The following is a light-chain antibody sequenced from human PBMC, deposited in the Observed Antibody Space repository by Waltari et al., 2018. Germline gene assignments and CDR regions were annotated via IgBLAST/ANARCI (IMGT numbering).Light chain of an antibody. Sequence: QSALTQPASVSGSPGQSITISCAGTSSDVGSYNSVSWYQQHPGKAPNLMIYEVSNRPSGVANRFPGSKSGNTASLTISGLQAEDEADYYCSSYTRSSTLHVFGGGTKLTVL. CDR2: EVS. CDR3: SSYTRSSTLHV. J-gene: IGLJ3*02. CDR1: SSDVGSYNS. V-gene: IGLV2-14*01.